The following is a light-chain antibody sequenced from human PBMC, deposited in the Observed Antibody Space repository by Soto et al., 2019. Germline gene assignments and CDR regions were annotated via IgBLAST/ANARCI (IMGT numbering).Light chain of an antibody. CDR2: EVS. J-gene: IGLJ2*01. Sequence: QSALTQPPSASGSPEQSVTISCTGTSSDVGGYNYVSWYQQHPGKAPKLMIYEVSKRPSGVPDRFSGSKSGNTPSLTVSGLQAEDEADYYCSSYAGSNKLRFRGGTKLTDL. V-gene: IGLV2-8*01. CDR1: SSDVGGYNY. CDR3: SSYAGSNKLR.